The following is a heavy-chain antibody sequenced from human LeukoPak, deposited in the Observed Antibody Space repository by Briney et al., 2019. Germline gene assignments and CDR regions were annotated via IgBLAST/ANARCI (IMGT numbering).Heavy chain of an antibody. Sequence: PSETLSLTCTVSGGSINSYYWSWIRQPPGKGLEWIGHMYYSGGTNYNPSLKSRVTISVDTSKNQFSLKLSSVTAADTAVYYCTRRCIDAYTLYCFDYWGQGTLVTVSS. J-gene: IGHJ4*02. CDR1: GGSINSYY. V-gene: IGHV4-59*01. CDR2: MYYSGGT. CDR3: TRRCIDAYTLYCFDY. D-gene: IGHD5-24*01.